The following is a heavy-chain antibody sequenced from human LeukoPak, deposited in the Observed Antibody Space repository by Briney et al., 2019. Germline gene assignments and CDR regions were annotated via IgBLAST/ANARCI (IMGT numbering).Heavy chain of an antibody. Sequence: ASAKVSCKASGYTFTRVGISWVRQAPGQGLEWMGWISGYNDNPHYAQSFQGRVTMTTDTSSSTAYMELRSLGSDDTAVYYCARVGRDCRDTRCTWSDWLDPWGQGTLVTVSS. CDR1: GYTFTRVG. CDR3: ARVGRDCRDTRCTWSDWLDP. J-gene: IGHJ5*02. V-gene: IGHV1-18*01. D-gene: IGHD2-2*01. CDR2: ISGYNDNP.